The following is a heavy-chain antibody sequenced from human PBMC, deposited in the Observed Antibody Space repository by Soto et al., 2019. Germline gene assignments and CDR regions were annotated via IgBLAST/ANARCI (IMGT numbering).Heavy chain of an antibody. V-gene: IGHV4-61*08. Sequence: SETLSLTCTVSGGSISSGDYYWSWIRQPPGKGLEWIGYIYYSGSTNYNPSLKSRVTISVDTSKNQFSLKLSSVTAADTAVYYCARGGWKLFDYWGQGTLVTVSS. D-gene: IGHD6-19*01. J-gene: IGHJ4*02. CDR3: ARGGWKLFDY. CDR2: IYYSGST. CDR1: GGSISSGDYY.